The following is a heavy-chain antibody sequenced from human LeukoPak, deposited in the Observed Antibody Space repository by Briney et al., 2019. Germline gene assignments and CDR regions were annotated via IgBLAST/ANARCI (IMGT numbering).Heavy chain of an antibody. V-gene: IGHV4-4*07. D-gene: IGHD3-10*01. CDR3: AREDSGSYYNYYYFYMDV. CDR2: IYPSGNT. Sequence: GGXXXSYFWSWVRHPAGKGLEWIGRIYPSGNTNYNPSLKSRVTLSVDTSKTQFSLRLSSVTAADTAVYYCAREDSGSYYNYYYFYMDVWGKGTTVTISS. CDR1: GGXXXSYF. J-gene: IGHJ6*03.